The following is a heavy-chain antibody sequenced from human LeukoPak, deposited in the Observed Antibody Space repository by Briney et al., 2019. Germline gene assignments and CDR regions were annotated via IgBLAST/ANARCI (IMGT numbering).Heavy chain of an antibody. D-gene: IGHD6-19*01. J-gene: IGHJ4*02. CDR2: TYYRSKWNY. CDR3: ARSNIAVAGGFDY. V-gene: IGHV6-1*01. Sequence: SQTLSLTCAISGDSVSTVYSAWTWIRQSPSGGLEWLGRTYYRSKWNYDYAISVQSRITINPDTSKNQFSLQLNSVTPEDTAVYYCARSNIAVAGGFDYWGQGTLVTVSS. CDR1: GDSVSTVYSA.